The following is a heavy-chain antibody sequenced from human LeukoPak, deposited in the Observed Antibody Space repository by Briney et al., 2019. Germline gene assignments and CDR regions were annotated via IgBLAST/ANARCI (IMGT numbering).Heavy chain of an antibody. J-gene: IGHJ6*02. CDR3: AKAGGYSYGYYDYYYGMDV. CDR1: GFTFSGYG. V-gene: IGHV3-30*18. D-gene: IGHD5-18*01. CDR2: ISYDGSNK. Sequence: GGSLRLSCAASGFTFSGYGMHWVRQAPGKGLEWVAVISYDGSNKYYADSVKGRFTISRDNSKNTLYLQMNSLRAEDTAVYYCAKAGGYSYGYYDYYYGMDVWGQGTTVTVSS.